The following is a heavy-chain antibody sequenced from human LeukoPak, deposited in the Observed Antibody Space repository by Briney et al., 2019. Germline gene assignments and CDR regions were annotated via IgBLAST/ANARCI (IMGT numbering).Heavy chain of an antibody. CDR1: GFTFSSYA. V-gene: IGHV3-23*01. Sequence: PGGSLGLSCAASGFTFSSYAMGWVRQAPGKGLEWVSAISRSTRTTYYADSVKGRFTTSRDDSKNTLYLQMNSLRAEDTAVYYCAKLGYGDYGYYYYYMDVWGKGTTVTVSS. J-gene: IGHJ6*03. CDR2: ISRSTRTT. D-gene: IGHD4-17*01. CDR3: AKLGYGDYGYYYYYMDV.